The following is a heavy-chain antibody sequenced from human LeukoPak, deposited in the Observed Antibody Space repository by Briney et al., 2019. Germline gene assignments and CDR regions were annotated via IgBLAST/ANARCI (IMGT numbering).Heavy chain of an antibody. J-gene: IGHJ4*02. Sequence: GGSLRLSCAASGFTFSSYAMHWVRQAPGKGLEWVAVISYDGSNKYYADSVKGRFTISRDNSKNTLYLQMNSLRAEDTAVYYCAKDGYYADYFDYWDQGTPVTVSS. CDR1: GFTFSSYA. D-gene: IGHD3-3*01. V-gene: IGHV3-30*04. CDR3: AKDGYYADYFDY. CDR2: ISYDGSNK.